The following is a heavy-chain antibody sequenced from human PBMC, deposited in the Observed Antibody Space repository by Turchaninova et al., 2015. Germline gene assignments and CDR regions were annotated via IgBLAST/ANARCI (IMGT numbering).Heavy chain of an antibody. CDR2: VCPGATAS. D-gene: IGHD3-16*01. Sequence: EVQLVQSGTAVKKTGESVKIACKTSGYSFSSYWIVWVRQTPETGLAWMGGVCPGATASRSNPAFQHRITLHARCFTPAYIHGTVWNASDTALVFWGRPRLCVLSVVSLDFWGQGTLVSVSS. CDR3: GRPRLCVLSVVSLDF. CDR1: GYSFSSYW. V-gene: IGHV5-51*01. J-gene: IGHJ4*02.